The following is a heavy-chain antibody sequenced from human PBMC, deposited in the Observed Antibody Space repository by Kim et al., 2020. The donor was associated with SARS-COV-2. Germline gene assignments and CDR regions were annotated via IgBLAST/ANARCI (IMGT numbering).Heavy chain of an antibody. Sequence: SETLSLTCAVYGGSFSGYYWSWIRQPPGKGLEWIGEINHSGSTNYNPSLKSRVTISVDTSKNQFSLKLSSVTAADTAVYYCARVESSWYRRPRYYFYYWGQGTLVTVSS. J-gene: IGHJ4*02. CDR2: INHSGST. CDR3: ARVESSWYRRPRYYFYY. CDR1: GGSFSGYY. V-gene: IGHV4-34*01. D-gene: IGHD6-13*01.